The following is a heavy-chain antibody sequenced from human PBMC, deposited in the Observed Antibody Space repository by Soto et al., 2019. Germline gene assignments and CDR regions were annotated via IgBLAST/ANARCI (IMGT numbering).Heavy chain of an antibody. J-gene: IGHJ4*02. CDR2: INHSGST. V-gene: IGHV4-34*01. CDR1: GGSFSGYY. CDR3: ARAHTSRGYSYGYFDY. Sequence: SETLSLTCAVYGGSFSGYYWSWIRQPPGKGLEWIGEINHSGSTNYNPSLKSRVTISVDKSKNQFSLKLSSVTAADTAVYYCARAHTSRGYSYGYFDYWGQGTLVTVSS. D-gene: IGHD5-18*01.